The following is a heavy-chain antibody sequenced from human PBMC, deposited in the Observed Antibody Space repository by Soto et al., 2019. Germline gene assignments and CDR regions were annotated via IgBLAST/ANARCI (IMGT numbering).Heavy chain of an antibody. J-gene: IGHJ4*02. V-gene: IGHV3-23*01. CDR2: IDSSGDGS. CDR3: ARKVAGSV. D-gene: IGHD6-19*01. CDR1: GFTVSSFP. Sequence: EMHLLESGGGLVHPGGSLRLSCAASGFTVSSFPMTWVRQAPGKGLEWVSSIDSSGDGSSYADSVKGRFTISRDSSKNMLFLQMSSLRAEDTAVYYCARKVAGSVGGQGTLVTVSS.